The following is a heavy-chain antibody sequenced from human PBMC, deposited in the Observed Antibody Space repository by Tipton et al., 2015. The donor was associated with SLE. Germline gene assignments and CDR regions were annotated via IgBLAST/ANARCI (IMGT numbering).Heavy chain of an antibody. J-gene: IGHJ4*02. CDR2: INERGSVT. CDR1: GFMLGNHA. D-gene: IGHD4-23*01. CDR3: VRDFGGNSDY. V-gene: IGHV3-74*01. Sequence: SLRLSCVASGFMLGNHAMSWVRQAPGKGLVWVSRINERGSVTSHGDSVKGRFTISRDDAKNTLYLQMNSLRAEDTAVYYCVRDFGGNSDYWGQGTLVTVSS.